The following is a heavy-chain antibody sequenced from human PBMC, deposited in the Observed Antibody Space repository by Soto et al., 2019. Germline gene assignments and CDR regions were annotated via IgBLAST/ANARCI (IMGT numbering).Heavy chain of an antibody. J-gene: IGHJ3*02. V-gene: IGHV3-21*01. Sequence: EVQLVESGGGLVKPGGSLRLSCAASGFTFSIYSMNWVRQAPGKGLEWVSSISSSSSYIYYGDSVKGRFTISRDNAKNVLQQKMNSLGDEDTAVYCWARGVGVVAATDAFDIWGQGTMVTVSS. CDR2: ISSSSSYI. CDR1: GFTFSIYS. CDR3: ARGVGVVAATDAFDI. D-gene: IGHD2-15*01.